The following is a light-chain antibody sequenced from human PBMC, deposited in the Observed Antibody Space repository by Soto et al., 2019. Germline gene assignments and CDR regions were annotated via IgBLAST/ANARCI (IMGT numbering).Light chain of an antibody. Sequence: QSALTQPASVSGSPGQSITISCTGTSSDVAFYNHVSWYQQHPGKAPKLLIYEVNNRPSGVSHRFSGSKSGNTASLTISGLQAEDEADYYCSSFASTHTYVLGTGTKVTVL. J-gene: IGLJ1*01. V-gene: IGLV2-14*01. CDR3: SSFASTHTYV. CDR2: EVN. CDR1: SSDVAFYNH.